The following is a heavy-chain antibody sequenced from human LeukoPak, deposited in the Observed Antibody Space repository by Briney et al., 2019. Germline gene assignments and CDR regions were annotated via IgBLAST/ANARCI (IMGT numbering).Heavy chain of an antibody. V-gene: IGHV4-39*01. CDR3: ARVSGQFYFYYYMDV. CDR2: ICYSGST. J-gene: IGHJ6*03. CDR1: GVSIRSYY. Sequence: SETLSLTCTVSGVSIRSYYWGWIRQPPGKGLEWIGSICYSGSTYFHPSLKSRVTISVDTSKNQFSLRLSSVTAADTAVYYCARVSGQFYFYYYMDVWGKGTTVTISS. D-gene: IGHD6-19*01.